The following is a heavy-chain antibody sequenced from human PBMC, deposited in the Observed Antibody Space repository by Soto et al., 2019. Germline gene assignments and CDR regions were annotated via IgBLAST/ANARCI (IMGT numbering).Heavy chain of an antibody. CDR2: IYYSGST. CDR3: ACPSINITMVRGVIESSYFDY. J-gene: IGHJ4*02. Sequence: PSETLSLTCTVSGGSISSSSYYWGWIRQPPGKGLEWIGSIYYSGSTYYNPSLKSRVTISVDTSKNQFSLKLSSVTAADTAVYYCACPSINITMVRGVIESSYFDYWGQGTLVTVSS. V-gene: IGHV4-39*01. CDR1: GGSISSSSYY. D-gene: IGHD3-10*01.